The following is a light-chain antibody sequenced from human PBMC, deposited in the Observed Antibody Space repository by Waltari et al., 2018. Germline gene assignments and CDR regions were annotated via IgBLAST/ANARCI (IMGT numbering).Light chain of an antibody. CDR3: QSYDRLSGSV. CDR2: GNT. Sequence: QSVLTQPPSVSGAPGQRVTISCTGSSSTIGAGYDVHWYQQLPGTAPKLVIYGNTNRPSGVPDRFAGSKSATSASLAITGLQAEDEADYYCQSYDRLSGSVFGGGTKLTVL. CDR1: SSTIGAGYD. J-gene: IGLJ2*01. V-gene: IGLV1-40*01.